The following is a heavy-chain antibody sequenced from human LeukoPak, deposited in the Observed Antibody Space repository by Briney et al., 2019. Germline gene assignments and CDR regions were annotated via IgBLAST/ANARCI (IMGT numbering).Heavy chain of an antibody. V-gene: IGHV4-39*01. CDR2: IYYSGST. D-gene: IGHD3-9*01. CDR3: PTSGRYYDILTGQEFDY. Sequence: SETLSLTCTVSGGSISSSSYYWGWIRQPPGEGLEWIGSIYYSGSTYYNPSLKSRVTISVDTSKNQFSLKLSSVTAADTAVYYWPTSGRYYDILTGQEFDYWGQGTLVTVSS. J-gene: IGHJ4*02. CDR1: GGSISSSSYY.